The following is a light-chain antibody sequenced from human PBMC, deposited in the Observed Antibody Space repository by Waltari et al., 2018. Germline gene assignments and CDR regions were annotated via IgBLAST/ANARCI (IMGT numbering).Light chain of an antibody. CDR1: SGSIASNY. J-gene: IGLJ2*01. Sequence: NFMLTQSHSVSESPGKTVTISCTRSSGSIASNYVQWYQRRPGSAPTTVTYTDNQRPSRVPAPFSVSIDRSSKSDSLTISRLKTDDEADYYCQSYGSNYRHAVFGGGTKLTVL. CDR2: TDN. CDR3: QSYGSNYRHAV. V-gene: IGLV6-57*03.